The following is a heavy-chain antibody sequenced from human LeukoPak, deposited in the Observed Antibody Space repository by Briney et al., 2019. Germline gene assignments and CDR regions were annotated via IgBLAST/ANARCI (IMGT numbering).Heavy chain of an antibody. D-gene: IGHD3-22*01. Sequence: ASVKVSCKASGYTFTSYYMHWVRQAPGQGLDWMGIINPSGGSTSYAQKFQGRVTMTRDTSTSTVYMELSSLRSEDTAVYYCARDKNPTYHYDSSGYLNYFDYWGQGTLVTVSS. V-gene: IGHV1-46*01. CDR1: GYTFTSYY. CDR3: ARDKNPTYHYDSSGYLNYFDY. CDR2: INPSGGST. J-gene: IGHJ4*02.